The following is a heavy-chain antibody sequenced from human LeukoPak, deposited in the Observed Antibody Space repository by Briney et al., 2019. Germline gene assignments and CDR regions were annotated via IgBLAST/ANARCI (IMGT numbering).Heavy chain of an antibody. CDR1: GGSISSSSYY. CDR3: ARAYYDSTGYVDY. D-gene: IGHD3-22*01. J-gene: IGHJ4*02. CDR2: IYYSGST. Sequence: SETLSLTCTVSGGSISSSSYYWGWIRQPPGKGLEWIGSIYYSGSTYYNPSLKSRVTISVDTSKNQFSLKLSSVTAADTAVYDCARAYYDSTGYVDYWGQGTLVTVSS. V-gene: IGHV4-39*01.